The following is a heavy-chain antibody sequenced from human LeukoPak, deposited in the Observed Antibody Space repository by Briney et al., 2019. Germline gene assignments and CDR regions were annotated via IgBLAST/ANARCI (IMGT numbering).Heavy chain of an antibody. D-gene: IGHD3-22*01. J-gene: IGHJ4*02. V-gene: IGHV4-39*07. Sequence: PSETLSLTCTVSGGSISSSSYYWGWIRQPPGKGLEWIGEINHSGSTKYNPSLKSRVTISVDTSKNQFSLKLSYVTAADTAVYYCARGPPYYYDSSGYYRFDYWGQGILVTVSA. CDR2: INHSGST. CDR1: GGSISSSSYY. CDR3: ARGPPYYYDSSGYYRFDY.